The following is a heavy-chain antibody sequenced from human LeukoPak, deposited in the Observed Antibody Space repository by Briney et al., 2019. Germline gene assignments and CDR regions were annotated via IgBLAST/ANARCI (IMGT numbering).Heavy chain of an antibody. J-gene: IGHJ3*02. Sequence: GGSLRLSCAASGFTFSSYSMNWVHQAPGKGLEWVSSISSSSSYIYYADSVKGRFTISRDNAKNSLYLQMNSLRAEDTAVYYCARGLFGELPNDAFDIWGQGTMVTVSS. CDR3: ARGLFGELPNDAFDI. V-gene: IGHV3-21*01. CDR2: ISSSSSYI. D-gene: IGHD3-10*01. CDR1: GFTFSSYS.